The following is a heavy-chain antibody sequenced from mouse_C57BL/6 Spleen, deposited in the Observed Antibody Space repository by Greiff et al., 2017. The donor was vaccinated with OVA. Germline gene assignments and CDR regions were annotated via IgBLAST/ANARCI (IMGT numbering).Heavy chain of an antibody. Sequence: VQLQQSGAELMKPGASVKLSCKATGYTFTGSWIEWVKQRPGHGLEWIGELLTGSGSTNYNEKFKGKATFTADTSSNTAYMQLSSLTTEDSAIYYCARGGYGGFDYWGQGTTLTVSS. CDR1: GYTFTGSW. D-gene: IGHD1-1*02. J-gene: IGHJ2*01. V-gene: IGHV1-9*01. CDR3: ARGGYGGFDY. CDR2: LLTGSGST.